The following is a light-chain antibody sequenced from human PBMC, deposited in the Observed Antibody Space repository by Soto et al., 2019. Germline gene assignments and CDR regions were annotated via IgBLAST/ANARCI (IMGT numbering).Light chain of an antibody. CDR1: QNIETY. CDR2: AAS. V-gene: IGKV1-39*01. Sequence: DIQMTQSPSSLSASVGDRVSISCRTSQNIETYINWYQQKPGKAPKLLIYAASDLQGGVPSRFSGRGSGADFTLSITNLQPEDSAMYFCQQSYSTPYAFGQGTKLEIK. J-gene: IGKJ2*01. CDR3: QQSYSTPYA.